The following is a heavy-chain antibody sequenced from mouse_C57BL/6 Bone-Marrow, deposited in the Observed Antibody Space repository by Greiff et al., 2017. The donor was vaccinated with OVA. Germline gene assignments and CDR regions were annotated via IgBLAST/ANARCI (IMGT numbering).Heavy chain of an antibody. CDR2: IRNKANGYTT. Sequence: EVNLVESGGGLVQPGGSLSLSCAASGFTFTDYYMSWVRQPPGKALEWLGFIRNKANGYTTEYSASVKGRFTISRDNSQSILYLQMNALRAEDSATYYCARPNYYGSSYWYFDVWGTGTTVTVSS. V-gene: IGHV7-3*01. CDR1: GFTFTDYY. J-gene: IGHJ1*03. D-gene: IGHD1-1*01. CDR3: ARPNYYGSSYWYFDV.